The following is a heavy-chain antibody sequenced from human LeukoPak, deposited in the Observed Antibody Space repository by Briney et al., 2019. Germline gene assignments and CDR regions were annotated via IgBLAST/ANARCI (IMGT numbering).Heavy chain of an antibody. CDR2: MNPNSGNT. Sequence: ASVKVSCKASGYTFTSYDINWVRQATGQGLEWMGWMNPNSGNTGYAQKFQGRVTMTRNTSISTAYMELSSLRSEDTAVYYCARVASGYSYPYYYYMDVWGKGTTVTVSS. CDR3: ARVASGYSYPYYYYMDV. J-gene: IGHJ6*03. CDR1: GYTFTSYD. V-gene: IGHV1-8*01. D-gene: IGHD5-18*01.